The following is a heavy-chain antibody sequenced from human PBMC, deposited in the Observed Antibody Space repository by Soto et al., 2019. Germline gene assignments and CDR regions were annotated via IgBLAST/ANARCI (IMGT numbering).Heavy chain of an antibody. CDR1: GYSFTSYW. CDR3: ARAGTTMVRGVISGWFDP. Sequence: GESLKISCKGSGYSFTSYWIGWVRQMPGEGLEWMGIIYPGDSDTNYNPSLKSRVTISVDTSKNQFSLKLSSVTAADTAVYYCARAGTTMVRGVISGWFDPWGQGTLVTVSS. CDR2: IYPGDSDT. D-gene: IGHD3-10*01. J-gene: IGHJ5*02. V-gene: IGHV5-51*01.